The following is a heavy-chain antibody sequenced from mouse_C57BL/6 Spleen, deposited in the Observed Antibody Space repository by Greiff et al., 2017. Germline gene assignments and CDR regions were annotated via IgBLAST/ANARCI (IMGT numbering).Heavy chain of an antibody. CDR2: IYPGDGDT. CDR3: VSSGYGDY. CDR1: GYAFSSSW. Sequence: QVQLQQSGPELVKPGASVKISCKASGYAFSSSWMNWVKQRPGKGLEWIGRIYPGDGDTNYNGKFKGKATLTADKSSSTAYMQLSSLTSEDSAVYFCVSSGYGDYWGQGTTLTVSS. V-gene: IGHV1-82*01. D-gene: IGHD3-2*02. J-gene: IGHJ2*01.